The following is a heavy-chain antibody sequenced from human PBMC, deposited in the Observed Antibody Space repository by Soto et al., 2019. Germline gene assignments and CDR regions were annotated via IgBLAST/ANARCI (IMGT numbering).Heavy chain of an antibody. Sequence: EVQLVESGGGLVQPGGSLRLSCAASGFSCSDHYMDWVRQAPGQGLEWVGRSRNKAKSHTTEFAASVKVRFTISRDDSKNSLYLEMNRLKTEDTAVYYCARYVVVVDAFYGIDVWGQGTTVTVSS. V-gene: IGHV3-72*01. CDR3: ARYVVVVDAFYGIDV. CDR1: GFSCSDHY. D-gene: IGHD2-15*01. J-gene: IGHJ6*02. CDR2: SRNKAKSHTT.